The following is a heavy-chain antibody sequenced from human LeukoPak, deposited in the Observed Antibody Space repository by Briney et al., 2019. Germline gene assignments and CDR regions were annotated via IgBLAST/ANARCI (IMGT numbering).Heavy chain of an antibody. D-gene: IGHD3-3*01. CDR1: GYTFTSYY. J-gene: IGHJ4*02. Sequence: ASVKVSCKASGYTFTSYYMHWVRQAPGQGLEWMGIINPSGGSTSYAQKFQGRVTMTRDTSTSTVYMELSSLRSEDTAVYYCASPSPTTYDFWSGYYRSRFDYWGQGTLVTVSS. CDR3: ASPSPTTYDFWSGYYRSRFDY. V-gene: IGHV1-46*01. CDR2: INPSGGST.